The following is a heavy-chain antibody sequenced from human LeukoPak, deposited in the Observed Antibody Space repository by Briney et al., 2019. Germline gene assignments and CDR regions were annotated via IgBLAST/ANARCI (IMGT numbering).Heavy chain of an antibody. CDR2: IYHSGST. D-gene: IGHD3-3*01. J-gene: IGHJ3*02. V-gene: IGHV4-30-2*01. CDR3: ARGSQYYDFWSAYTPLGAFDI. Sequence: SETLSLTCAVSGGSISSGGYSWSWIRQPPGKGLEWIGYIYHSGSTYYNPSLKSRVTISVDRSKNQFSLKLSSVTAADTAVYYCARGSQYYDFWSAYTPLGAFDIWGQGTMVTVSS. CDR1: GGSISSGGYS.